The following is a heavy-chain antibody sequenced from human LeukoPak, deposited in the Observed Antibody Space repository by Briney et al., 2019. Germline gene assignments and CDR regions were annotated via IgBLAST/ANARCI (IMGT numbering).Heavy chain of an antibody. J-gene: IGHJ3*02. Sequence: SETLSFTCTVSGGSISSYYWSWIRQPPGRGLKWIGYIYYSGSTNYNPSLKSRVTISVDTSKNQFSLKLSSVTAADTAVYYCASHQYYYDSSGYQDAFDIWGQGTMVTVSS. D-gene: IGHD3-22*01. CDR2: IYYSGST. V-gene: IGHV4-59*01. CDR1: GGSISSYY. CDR3: ASHQYYYDSSGYQDAFDI.